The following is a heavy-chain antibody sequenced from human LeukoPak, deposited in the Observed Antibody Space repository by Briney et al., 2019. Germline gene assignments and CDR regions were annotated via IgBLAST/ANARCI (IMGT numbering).Heavy chain of an antibody. D-gene: IGHD5-12*01. CDR3: ARGGGQWLRSYYFDY. J-gene: IGHJ4*02. V-gene: IGHV4-34*01. Sequence: SETLSLTCTVSGGSISSYYWTWIRQSQGKGLEWIGEINHSGNTNYNPSLKSRVTISVDTSKKHFSLTVRSVTAADTAVYYCARGGGQWLRSYYFDYWGQGALVTVSS. CDR2: INHSGNT. CDR1: GGSISSYY.